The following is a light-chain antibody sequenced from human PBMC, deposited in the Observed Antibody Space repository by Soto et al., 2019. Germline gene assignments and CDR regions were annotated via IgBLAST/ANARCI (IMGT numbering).Light chain of an antibody. CDR2: AAS. CDR3: VQDYNYPRT. Sequence: AIQMTQSPSSLSASVGDRVTIPCRASQGTRNDLGWYQQKPGTAPKLLIYAASTIQSGVPSRFSGSGSGTDFALTISSLQPEDFATYYCVQDYNYPRTFGQGTKVEVK. CDR1: QGTRND. V-gene: IGKV1-6*01. J-gene: IGKJ1*01.